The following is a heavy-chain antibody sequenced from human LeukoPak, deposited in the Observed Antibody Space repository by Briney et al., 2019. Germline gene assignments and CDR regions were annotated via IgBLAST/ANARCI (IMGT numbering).Heavy chain of an antibody. Sequence: PGGSLRLSCAGSGFTVSRYWMHWVRQAPGKGLVWVSRINTDGSSTSYADSVKGRFTISRDNAKNTLYLQMNSLRAEDTAVYYCARGRNYYYMDVWGKGTTVTVSS. CDR1: GFTVSRYW. J-gene: IGHJ6*03. CDR2: INTDGSST. CDR3: ARGRNYYYMDV. V-gene: IGHV3-74*01.